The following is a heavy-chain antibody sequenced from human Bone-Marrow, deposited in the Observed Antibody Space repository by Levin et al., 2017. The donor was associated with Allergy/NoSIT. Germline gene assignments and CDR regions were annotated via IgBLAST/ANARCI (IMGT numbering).Heavy chain of an antibody. V-gene: IGHV3-7*01. CDR1: VFTFDAYW. CDR2: IKYDGGEK. CDR3: ARIYDSTGYYSGVGAFDI. D-gene: IGHD3-22*01. J-gene: IGHJ3*02. Sequence: GGSLRLSCAASVFTFDAYWMTWVRQAPGKGLEWVAKIKYDGGEKKYVDSVKGRFTIARDNPKNLLFLEMSSLRAEDTAVYYCARIYDSTGYYSGVGAFDIWGPGTMVTVSS.